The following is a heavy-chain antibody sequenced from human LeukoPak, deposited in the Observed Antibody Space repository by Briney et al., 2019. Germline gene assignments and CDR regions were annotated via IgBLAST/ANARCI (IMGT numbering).Heavy chain of an antibody. V-gene: IGHV4-28*01. Sequence: ASDTLSLTCAVSGYSITSSSWWGWIRQPPGKGLEWIGYIYHSGTTYYNPSLQSRVTMSVDTSKNQFSLKLSSVTAVDTAVYYCARKENVYYYFDCWGQGTLVTVSS. J-gene: IGHJ4*02. CDR3: ARKENVYYYFDC. CDR2: IYHSGTT. D-gene: IGHD3-10*01. CDR1: GYSITSSSW.